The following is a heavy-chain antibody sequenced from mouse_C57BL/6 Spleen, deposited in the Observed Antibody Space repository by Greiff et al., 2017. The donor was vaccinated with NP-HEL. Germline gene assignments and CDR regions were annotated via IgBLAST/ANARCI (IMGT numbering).Heavy chain of an antibody. V-gene: IGHV1-82*01. Sequence: QVQLQQSGPELVKPGASVKISCKASGYAFSSSWMNWVKQRPGKGLEWIGRIYPGDGDTNYNGKFKGKATLTADKSSSTAYMQLSSLTSEDSAVYFCARAQDLITTVVATRYYFDYWGQGTTLTVSS. CDR2: IYPGDGDT. D-gene: IGHD1-1*01. CDR3: ARAQDLITTVVATRYYFDY. J-gene: IGHJ2*01. CDR1: GYAFSSSW.